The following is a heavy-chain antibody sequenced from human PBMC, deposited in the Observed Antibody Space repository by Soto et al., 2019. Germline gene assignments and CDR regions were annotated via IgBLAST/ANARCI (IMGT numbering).Heavy chain of an antibody. CDR1: GFIFGRYS. CDR2: IDASGSAI. CDR3: VRDRLWEQWLGPHDAFEI. D-gene: IGHD6-19*01. V-gene: IGHV3-48*02. Sequence: EQLVESGGGFVQPGGSLRLSCAASGFIFGRYSQSWVRQAPGKGLEWISYIDASGSAIYYSDSVKGRFTISRDHAKHSLSLQMDGLRDEDTAVYYCVRDRLWEQWLGPHDAFEIWGQGTMVTVSS. J-gene: IGHJ3*02.